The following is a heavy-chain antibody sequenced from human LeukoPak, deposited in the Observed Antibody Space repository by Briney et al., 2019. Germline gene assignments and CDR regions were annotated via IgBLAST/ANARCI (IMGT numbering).Heavy chain of an antibody. V-gene: IGHV3-11*04. Sequence: GGSLRLSCTASGFTFSDYYMSWIRQAPGKGLEWVSCISLSGSTIYYADSVKGRFTISRDNAKNSLYLQMNSLRAEDTAVYYCARVGAFIYYYMDVWGKGTTVTVSS. D-gene: IGHD1-26*01. CDR1: GFTFSDYY. CDR2: ISLSGSTI. CDR3: ARVGAFIYYYMDV. J-gene: IGHJ6*03.